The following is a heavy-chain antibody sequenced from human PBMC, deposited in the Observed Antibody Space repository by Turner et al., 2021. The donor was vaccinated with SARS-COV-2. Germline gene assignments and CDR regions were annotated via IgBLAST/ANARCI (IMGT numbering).Heavy chain of an antibody. J-gene: IGHJ4*02. CDR2: INPNSGGT. D-gene: IGHD3-3*01. CDR1: GYTFAGYY. V-gene: IGHV1-2*02. Sequence: QVQLVQSGAEVKKPGASVKVSCKASGYTFAGYYIHWVRQAPGQGLKWMGWINPNSGGTNYAQRFQGRVTMTGDTSISTAYMELSTLRSDDTAVYYCARGPAVFGVVIMGYWGQGTLVTVSS. CDR3: ARGPAVFGVVIMGY.